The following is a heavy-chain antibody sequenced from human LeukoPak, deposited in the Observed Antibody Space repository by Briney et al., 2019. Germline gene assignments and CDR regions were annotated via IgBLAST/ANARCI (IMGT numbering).Heavy chain of an antibody. D-gene: IGHD6-19*01. CDR3: ARGDVGWSDY. CDR2: INPNSGGK. Sequence: LGASVKVSCKASGYTFTDYYIHWVRQAPGQGLEWMGWINPNSGGKIYEQKFQGRVTMTNDTSISTAYMELSRLTSDDTAVYYCARGDVGWSDYWGQGTLVTVSS. CDR1: GYTFTDYY. V-gene: IGHV1-2*03. J-gene: IGHJ4*02.